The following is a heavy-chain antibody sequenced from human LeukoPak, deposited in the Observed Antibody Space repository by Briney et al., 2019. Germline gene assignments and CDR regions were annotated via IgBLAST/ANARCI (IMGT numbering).Heavy chain of an antibody. D-gene: IGHD4/OR15-4a*01. CDR2: ISGSGGST. V-gene: IGHV3-23*01. CDR3: AKDHGLWRALDY. CDR1: GFTFSSYA. Sequence: PGVSLRLSCAASGFTFSSYAMSWVRQAPGKGREWVSAISGSGGSTYYADSVKGRFTISRDNSKNTLYLQMNSLRAEDTAVYYCAKDHGLWRALDYWGQGTLVTVSS. J-gene: IGHJ4*02.